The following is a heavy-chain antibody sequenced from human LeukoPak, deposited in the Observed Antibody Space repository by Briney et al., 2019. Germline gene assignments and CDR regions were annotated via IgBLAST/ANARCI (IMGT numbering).Heavy chain of an antibody. CDR3: AGKEWGGDFDY. D-gene: IGHD3-16*01. CDR2: IYHSGST. CDR1: GYSISSGYY. Sequence: SETLSLTCTVSGYSISSGYYWGWIRQPPGKGLEWIGSIYHSGSTYYNPSLKSRVTISVDTSKNQFSLKLSSVTPADTAAYYCAGKEWGGDFDYWGQGTLVTVSS. J-gene: IGHJ4*02. V-gene: IGHV4-38-2*02.